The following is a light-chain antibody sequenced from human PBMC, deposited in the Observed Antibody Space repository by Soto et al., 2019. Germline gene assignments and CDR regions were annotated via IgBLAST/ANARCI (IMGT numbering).Light chain of an antibody. V-gene: IGKV3-11*01. J-gene: IGKJ1*01. CDR3: QQRSNWPRT. CDR1: QSVSSY. CDR2: DAS. Sequence: ENVLTQSPATLSLSPGERATLSCRASQSVSSYLAWYQQKPGQAPRLLIYDASNRATGIPARFSGSGSGTDFTLTISSLEPEDFAVYYCQQRSNWPRTFGQGTKVAIK.